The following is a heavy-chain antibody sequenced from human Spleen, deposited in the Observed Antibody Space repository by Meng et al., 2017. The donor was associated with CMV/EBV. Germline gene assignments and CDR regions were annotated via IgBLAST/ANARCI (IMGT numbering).Heavy chain of an antibody. D-gene: IGHD3-22*01. CDR3: ARVRDYYDSSGYYYAFDY. CDR1: GYTFTNYG. CDR2: ISPNNGNT. V-gene: IGHV1-18*01. Sequence: ASVKVSCKAAGYTFTNYGITWVRRAPGQGLEWMGWISPNNGNTNYPRKFPGRVTMTTNTSTSTAYMELSSLRSEDTAVYYCARVRDYYDSSGYYYAFDYWGQGTLVTVSS. J-gene: IGHJ4*02.